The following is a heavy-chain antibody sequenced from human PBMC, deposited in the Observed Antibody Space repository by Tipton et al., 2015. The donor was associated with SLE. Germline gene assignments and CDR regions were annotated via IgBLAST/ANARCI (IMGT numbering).Heavy chain of an antibody. V-gene: IGHV3-21*01. CDR1: GFTFSSYS. CDR3: ARDRLWELLRFDY. CDR2: ISSSSSYI. D-gene: IGHD1-26*01. J-gene: IGHJ4*02. Sequence: GSLRLSCAASGFTFSSYSMNWVRQAPGKGLEWVSSISSSSSYIYYADSVKGRFTISRDNAKNSLYLQMNSLRAEDTAVYYCARDRLWELLRFDYWGQGTLVTVSS.